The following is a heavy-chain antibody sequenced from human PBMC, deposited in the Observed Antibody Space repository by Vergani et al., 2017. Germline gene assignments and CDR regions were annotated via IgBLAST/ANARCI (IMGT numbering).Heavy chain of an antibody. J-gene: IGHJ4*02. CDR1: ADSISSRSYY. V-gene: IGHV4-39*01. D-gene: IGHD6-19*01. Sequence: QLQLQQSGPGLVQPSETLFLTCTVSADSISSRSYYWGWIRQPPGKSLEWNGSIYYSALTYYNPSLKGRVAISVDTSRNQFSLKVTAVTAADTAVYFWAGQRPGSGWSPRDCNDWGQGILVTVSS. CDR3: AGQRPGSGWSPRDCND. CDR2: IYYSALT.